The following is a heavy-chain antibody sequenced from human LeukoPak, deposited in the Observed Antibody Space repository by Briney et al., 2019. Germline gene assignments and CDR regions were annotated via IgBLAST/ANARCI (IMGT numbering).Heavy chain of an antibody. J-gene: IGHJ4*02. CDR3: ARGDYGDRGYFDY. Sequence: GRSLRLSWAASGFTFSSYAMHWVRQAPGKGLEWVAVISYDGSNKYYADSVKGRFTISRDNSKNTLYLQMNSLRAEDTAVYYRARGDYGDRGYFDYWGQGTLVTVSS. V-gene: IGHV3-30*04. D-gene: IGHD4-17*01. CDR1: GFTFSSYA. CDR2: ISYDGSNK.